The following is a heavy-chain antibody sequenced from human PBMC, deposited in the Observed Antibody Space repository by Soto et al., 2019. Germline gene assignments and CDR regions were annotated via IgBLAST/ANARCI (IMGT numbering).Heavy chain of an antibody. CDR1: GYIFSKYW. Sequence: GESLKISCKSSGYIFSKYWIGWVRQMPGKGLEWMGIIYPGDSDTRYSPSFQGQVTISADKSITTAYLQWRSLKASDTAIYYCVVYSSSSGRHFDYWGQGTLVTSPQ. V-gene: IGHV5-51*01. CDR2: IYPGDSDT. D-gene: IGHD6-6*01. J-gene: IGHJ4*02. CDR3: VVYSSSSGRHFDY.